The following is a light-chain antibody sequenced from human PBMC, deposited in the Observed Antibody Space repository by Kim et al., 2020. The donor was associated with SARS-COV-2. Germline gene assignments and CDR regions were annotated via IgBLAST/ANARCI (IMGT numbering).Light chain of an antibody. J-gene: IGKJ1*01. CDR2: DAS. Sequence: GEKATLSCRASQSVSSNYLAWYQQKPGQAPRLLIYDASSRATGIPDRFSGGGSGTDFTLTINRLEPEDFAVYYCQYYDTSPSWTFGQGTKVDIK. CDR3: QYYDTSPSWT. V-gene: IGKV3-20*01. CDR1: QSVSSNY.